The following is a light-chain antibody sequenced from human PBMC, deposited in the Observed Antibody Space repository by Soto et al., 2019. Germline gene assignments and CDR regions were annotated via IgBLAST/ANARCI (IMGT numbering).Light chain of an antibody. CDR3: CSFASSSTYV. CDR1: SSDVGGYNY. Sequence: QSVLTQPPSASGSPGQSVTISCTGTSSDVGGYNYVSWYQQHPGKAPKLMICEVTKRPSGVPDRFSGSKSGNTASLTISGLQAEDEADYYCCSFASSSTYVFGTGTKVTVL. CDR2: EVT. V-gene: IGLV2-8*01. J-gene: IGLJ1*01.